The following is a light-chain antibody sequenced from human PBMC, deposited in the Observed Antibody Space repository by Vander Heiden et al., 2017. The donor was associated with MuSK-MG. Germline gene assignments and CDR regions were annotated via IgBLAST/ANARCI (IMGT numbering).Light chain of an antibody. CDR3: QQDNNSYT. Sequence: EIVMTQSPATLSVSPGERATLSCRASQSVSSNLAWYQQKPGQAPRLLIYGASTRANGIPDRFSGSGSGTEFTLTISSLQSEDFAVYYWQQDNNSYTFGQGTKLEIK. CDR2: GAS. CDR1: QSVSSN. J-gene: IGKJ2*01. V-gene: IGKV3-15*01.